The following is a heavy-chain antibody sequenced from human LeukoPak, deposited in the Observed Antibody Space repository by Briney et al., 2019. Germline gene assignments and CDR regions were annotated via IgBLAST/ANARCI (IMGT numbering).Heavy chain of an antibody. CDR1: GFTISTYW. V-gene: IGHV3-7*01. CDR2: TNQEGSEK. CDR3: ARDPKWLDY. J-gene: IGHJ4*02. D-gene: IGHD5-12*01. Sequence: GGSLRLSCAASGFTISTYWMSWVRQAPGKGLEWVANTNQEGSEKYYVDSVKGRSTISKDNAKNSLYLQMNSLRAEDTAVYYCARDPKWLDYWGQGTLVTVSS.